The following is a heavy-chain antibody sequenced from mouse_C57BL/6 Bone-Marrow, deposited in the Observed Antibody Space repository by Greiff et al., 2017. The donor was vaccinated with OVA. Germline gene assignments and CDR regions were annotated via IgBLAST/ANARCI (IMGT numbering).Heavy chain of an antibody. CDR2: IWSDGST. CDR3: ARHPSYYYGSSLYALDY. CDR1: GISLTSYG. V-gene: IGHV2-6-1*01. J-gene: IGHJ4*01. D-gene: IGHD1-1*01. Sequence: AQLKESGPGLVAPSQSLSITCTVLGISLTSYGVHWVCQPPGKGLEWLVVIWSDGSTTYNSALKSRLSISKDNSKCQVFLKMNSIQTDDTVMYYCARHPSYYYGSSLYALDYCGQGTSVTVSS.